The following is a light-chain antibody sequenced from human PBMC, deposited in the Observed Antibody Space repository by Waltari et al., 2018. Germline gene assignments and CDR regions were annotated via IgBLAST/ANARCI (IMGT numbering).Light chain of an antibody. CDR1: QNINIF. V-gene: IGKV1-39*01. CDR2: AAS. Sequence: DIQMTQSPSSLSASVGDRVTITCRASQNINIFLSWYQQRPGRAPRLLIYAASSLHSGVPSRFSGSGSGTYFTLTIASLQPEDFATYYCQQSDTFFALTFGGGTKVEI. J-gene: IGKJ4*01. CDR3: QQSDTFFALT.